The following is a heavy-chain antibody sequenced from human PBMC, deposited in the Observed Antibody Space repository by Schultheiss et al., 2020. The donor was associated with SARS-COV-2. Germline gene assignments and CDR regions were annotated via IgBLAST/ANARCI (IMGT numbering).Heavy chain of an antibody. D-gene: IGHD3-10*01. CDR2: ISSSGSTI. J-gene: IGHJ4*02. Sequence: GESLKISCAASGFTFSSYEMNWVRQAPGKGLEWVSYISSSGSTIYYADSVKGRFTISSDNAKNSLYLQMNSLRAEDTAVYYCASPAGGGTTLPGFYGSGSYYDWGQGTLVTVSS. CDR1: GFTFSSYE. CDR3: ASPAGGGTTLPGFYGSGSYYD. V-gene: IGHV3-48*03.